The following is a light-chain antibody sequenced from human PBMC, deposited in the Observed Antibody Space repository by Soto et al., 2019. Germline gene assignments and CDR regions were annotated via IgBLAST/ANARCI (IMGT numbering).Light chain of an antibody. Sequence: QCVLTQPRSVSGTPGQSVTISCTGTSSDVGAYNYVSWYRQHPGKAPKLIIYDVTKRPSGVPARFSGSKSGNTASLTISGLQADDEADYFCCSYAGSSTSFVFGGGTKVTVL. CDR1: SSDVGAYNY. CDR3: CSYAGSSTSFV. V-gene: IGLV2-11*01. J-gene: IGLJ1*01. CDR2: DVT.